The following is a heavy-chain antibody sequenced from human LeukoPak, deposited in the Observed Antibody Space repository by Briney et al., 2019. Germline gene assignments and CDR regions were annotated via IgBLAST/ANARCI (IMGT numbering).Heavy chain of an antibody. V-gene: IGHV4-38-2*02. CDR1: GYSISSGYY. D-gene: IGHD4/OR15-4a*01. CDR2: IYYSGDT. J-gene: IGHJ5*02. CDR3: VRGPYGASISKWFDP. Sequence: SETLSLTCTVSGYSISSGYYWDWIRQSPGGGLEWIGYIYYSGDTAYNPSLRSRVTMSVDTSKNQFSLQLRSMTTADTAVYYCVRGPYGASISKWFDPWGQGTQVIVSP.